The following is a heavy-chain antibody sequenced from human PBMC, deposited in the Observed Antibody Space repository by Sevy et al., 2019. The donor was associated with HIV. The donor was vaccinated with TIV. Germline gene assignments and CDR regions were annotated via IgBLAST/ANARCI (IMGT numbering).Heavy chain of an antibody. V-gene: IGHV3-9*01. Sequence: GGSLRLSCAASGFTFDDYAMHWVRQAPGRGLEWVSGIRWNSGSIGYADSVKGRFTISRDNAKNSLYLQMNSLRAEDTALYYCAADYGSGSQFDYWGQGTLVTVSS. CDR2: IRWNSGSI. J-gene: IGHJ4*02. CDR3: AADYGSGSQFDY. D-gene: IGHD3-10*01. CDR1: GFTFDDYA.